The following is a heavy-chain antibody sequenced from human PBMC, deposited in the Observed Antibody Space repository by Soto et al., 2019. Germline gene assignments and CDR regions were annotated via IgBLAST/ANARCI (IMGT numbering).Heavy chain of an antibody. D-gene: IGHD3-9*01. Sequence: SETLSLTCTVSGGSISSYYWSWIRQPPGKGLEWIGYIYYSGSTNYNPSLKSRVTISVDTSKNQFSLKLSSVTAADTAVYYCAGFYDILTVYYMDVWGKGTTVTVSS. CDR1: GGSISSYY. V-gene: IGHV4-59*01. J-gene: IGHJ6*03. CDR2: IYYSGST. CDR3: AGFYDILTVYYMDV.